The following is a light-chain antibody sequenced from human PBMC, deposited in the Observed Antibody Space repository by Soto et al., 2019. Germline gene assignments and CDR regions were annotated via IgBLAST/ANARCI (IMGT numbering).Light chain of an antibody. Sequence: QSALTQPASVSGSPGQSITISCTGTSSDVGGYNYVSWYQQHPGKAPKLMIYDVSNRPSGVSNRFSDSKSGNTASMTISGLKAEDEADYYCSSYTSSSFYVFGTATKLTVL. CDR3: SSYTSSSFYV. CDR2: DVS. CDR1: SSDVGGYNY. J-gene: IGLJ1*01. V-gene: IGLV2-14*01.